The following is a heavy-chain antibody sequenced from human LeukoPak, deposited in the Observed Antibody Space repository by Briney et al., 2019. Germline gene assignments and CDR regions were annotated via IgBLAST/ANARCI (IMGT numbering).Heavy chain of an antibody. Sequence: PGGSLRLSCAASGFTFSSYSMNWVRQAPGKGLEWVSSISSSSNYIYYADSVKGRFTISRDNSKNTLYLQMNSLRAEDTAVYYCAKDGVVGATAYDAFDIWGQGTMVTVSS. V-gene: IGHV3-21*04. CDR3: AKDGVVGATAYDAFDI. D-gene: IGHD1-26*01. CDR2: ISSSSNYI. CDR1: GFTFSSYS. J-gene: IGHJ3*02.